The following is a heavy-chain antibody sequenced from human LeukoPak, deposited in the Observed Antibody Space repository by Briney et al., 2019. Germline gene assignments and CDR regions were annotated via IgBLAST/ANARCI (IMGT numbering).Heavy chain of an antibody. J-gene: IGHJ4*02. CDR2: IIPIFGTA. CDR3: AKTDPYSSSWPEKY. V-gene: IGHV1-69*13. Sequence: SVKVSCKASGGTFSSYAISWVRQAPGQGLEWMGGIIPIFGTANYAQKFQGRVTITADESTSTAYMELSSLRSEDTAVYYCAKTDPYSSSWPEKYWGQGTLVTVSS. CDR1: GGTFSSYA. D-gene: IGHD6-13*01.